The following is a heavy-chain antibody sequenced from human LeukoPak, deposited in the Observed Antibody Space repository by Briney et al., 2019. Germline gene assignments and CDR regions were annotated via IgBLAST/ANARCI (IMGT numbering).Heavy chain of an antibody. CDR2: IYYSGST. D-gene: IGHD1-26*01. J-gene: IGHJ3*02. CDR1: GGSISSYY. CDR3: ARPKAYSGSYYRAFNI. V-gene: IGHV4-59*08. Sequence: SETLSLTCTVSGGSISSYYWSWIRQPPGKGLEWIGYIYYSGSTNYNPSLKSRVTISVDTSKNQFSLKLSSVTAADTAVYYCARPKAYSGSYYRAFNIWGQGTMVTVSS.